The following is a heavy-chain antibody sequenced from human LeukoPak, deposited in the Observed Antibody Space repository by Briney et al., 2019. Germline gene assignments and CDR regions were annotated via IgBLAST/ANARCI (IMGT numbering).Heavy chain of an antibody. CDR1: GYSFTSYW. D-gene: IGHD4-17*01. CDR3: ARGRDYGDLFNWFDP. J-gene: IGHJ5*02. Sequence: GESLKISFKGSGYSFTSYWIGWVRQMPGKGLGWLGIIYPGDSDTRYSPSFQGQVTISADKSISTAYLQWSSLKASDTAMYYCARGRDYGDLFNWFDPWGQGTLVTVSS. CDR2: IYPGDSDT. V-gene: IGHV5-51*01.